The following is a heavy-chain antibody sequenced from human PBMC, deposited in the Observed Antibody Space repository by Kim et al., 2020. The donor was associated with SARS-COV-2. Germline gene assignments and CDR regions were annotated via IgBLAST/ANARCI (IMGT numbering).Heavy chain of an antibody. V-gene: IGHV1-69*13. CDR2: IIPIFGTA. CDR3: ARGDLDLVAGSSLFDY. Sequence: SVKVSCKASGGTFSSYAISWVRQAPGQGLEWMGGIIPIFGTANYAQKFQGRVTITADESTSTAYMELSSLRSEDTAVYYCARGDLDLVAGSSLFDYWGQGTLVTVSS. J-gene: IGHJ4*02. D-gene: IGHD6-19*01. CDR1: GGTFSSYA.